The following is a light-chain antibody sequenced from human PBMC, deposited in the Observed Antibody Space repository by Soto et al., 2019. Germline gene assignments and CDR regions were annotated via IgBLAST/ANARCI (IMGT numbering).Light chain of an antibody. Sequence: EIVLTQTPLSSPVTLGQPASISCRSSQSLIHTDWNTYLTWLQQRPGQPPRLLIYQISNRFSGVPDRFSGSGAGTEFTLTISRVEAEDVGVYYCMHATQYPHTFGQGTKVEIK. CDR1: QSLIHTDWNTY. CDR2: QIS. J-gene: IGKJ1*01. V-gene: IGKV2-24*01. CDR3: MHATQYPHT.